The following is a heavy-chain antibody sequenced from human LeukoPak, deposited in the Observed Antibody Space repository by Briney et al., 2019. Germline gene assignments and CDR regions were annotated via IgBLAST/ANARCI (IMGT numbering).Heavy chain of an antibody. Sequence: SVKVSCKASGGTFSSYAVSWVRQAPGQGLEWMGGIIPIFGTANYAQKFQGRVAITTDESTSTAYMELSSLRSEDTAVYYCARGPWDGYNPNYFDYWGQGTLVTVSS. CDR3: ARGPWDGYNPNYFDY. CDR2: IIPIFGTA. D-gene: IGHD5-24*01. V-gene: IGHV1-69*05. J-gene: IGHJ4*02. CDR1: GGTFSSYA.